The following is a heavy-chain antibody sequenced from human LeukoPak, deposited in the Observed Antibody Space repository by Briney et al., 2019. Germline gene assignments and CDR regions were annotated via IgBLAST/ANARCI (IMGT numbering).Heavy chain of an antibody. J-gene: IGHJ6*03. V-gene: IGHV1-2*02. D-gene: IGHD3-16*01. CDR1: GYTFTGYY. CDR3: ARDQGKDYYYYYYYMDV. Sequence: ASVKVSCKASGYTFTGYYMHWVRQAPGQGLEWMGWINPNSGGTNYAQKFQGRVTMTRDTSISTAYMGLSRLRSDDTAVYYCARDQGKDYYYYYYYMDVWGKGTTVTVSS. CDR2: INPNSGGT.